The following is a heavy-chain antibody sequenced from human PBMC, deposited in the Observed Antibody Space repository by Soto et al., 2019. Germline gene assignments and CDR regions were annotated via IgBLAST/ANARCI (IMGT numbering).Heavy chain of an antibody. CDR1: GFTFSNDW. Sequence: GGSLRLSCAASGFTFSNDWMSWVRQAPGKGLEWVANIKQDGSEKYYVDSVKGRFTISRDNAKNSLFLKMNSLRAEDTAVYYCARQAFYDILTGPVDYWGQGTMVTASS. CDR2: IKQDGSEK. D-gene: IGHD3-9*01. CDR3: ARQAFYDILTGPVDY. J-gene: IGHJ4*02. V-gene: IGHV3-7*03.